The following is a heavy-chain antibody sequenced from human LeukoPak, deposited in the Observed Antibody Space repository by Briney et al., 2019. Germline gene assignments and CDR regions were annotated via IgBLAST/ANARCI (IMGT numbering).Heavy chain of an antibody. CDR3: ARSGPYGSGSY. CDR1: GFTVGSNY. Sequence: PGGSLRLSCAASGFTVGSNYMSWVRQAPGKGLEWVSVIYSGGSTYYADSVKGRFTISRDNSKNTLYLQMNSLRAEDTAVYYCARSGPYGSGSYWGQGTLVTVSS. V-gene: IGHV3-53*01. J-gene: IGHJ4*02. D-gene: IGHD3-10*01. CDR2: IYSGGST.